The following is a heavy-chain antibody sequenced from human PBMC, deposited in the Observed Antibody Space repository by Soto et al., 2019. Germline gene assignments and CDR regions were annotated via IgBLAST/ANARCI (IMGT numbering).Heavy chain of an antibody. Sequence: QVQLVQSGAEVKKPGASVKVSCKASGYTFTNYYIHWVRQAPGQGLEWMGIINPTSGSTNYAQKFQGRVTLPYDTSTTTVYMELSGLRSEDTAVLYCARDLAAGDHWGQGTLVTVS. CDR3: ARDLAAGDH. V-gene: IGHV1-46*01. J-gene: IGHJ4*02. CDR1: GYTFTNYY. D-gene: IGHD6-13*01. CDR2: INPTSGST.